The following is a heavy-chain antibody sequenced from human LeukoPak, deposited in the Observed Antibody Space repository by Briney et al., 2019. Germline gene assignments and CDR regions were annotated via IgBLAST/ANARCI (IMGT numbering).Heavy chain of an antibody. CDR2: IYYSGST. J-gene: IGHJ4*02. CDR3: ARQDDYGINRFDY. CDR1: GGSISSGGYY. V-gene: IGHV4-31*03. Sequence: PSQTLSLTCTVSGGSISSGGYYWSWIRQHPGKGLEWIGYIYYSGSTYYNPSLKSRVTISVDTSKNQFSLKLSSVTAADTAVYYCARQDDYGINRFDYWGQGTLVTVSS. D-gene: IGHD4-17*01.